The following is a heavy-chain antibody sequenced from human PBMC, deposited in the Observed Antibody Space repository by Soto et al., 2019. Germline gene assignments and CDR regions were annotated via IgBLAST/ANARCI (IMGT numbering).Heavy chain of an antibody. CDR3: ARNDVYDMDV. V-gene: IGHV4-4*02. Sequence: QVQLQESGPGLVKPSGTLSLTCAVSGASISSSYWWSWVRQPPGEGLEWIGEIHHSTGTNSNPSLKCRVTISVDKSKNQLFLRLTSVTVADTAVYYYARNDVYDMDVWGQGTTVTVSS. CDR1: GASISSSYW. J-gene: IGHJ6*02. D-gene: IGHD3-16*01. CDR2: IHHSTGT.